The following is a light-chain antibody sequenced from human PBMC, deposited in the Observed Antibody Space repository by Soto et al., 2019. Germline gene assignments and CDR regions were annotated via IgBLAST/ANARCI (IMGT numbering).Light chain of an antibody. V-gene: IGKV1-9*01. Sequence: DLQMNQSPSSLSASLGDRATIXXQASQDINNYLNWYQQKPGQAPDLXIYAASTLQSGVPSRFSGRGAGTDFSLTSRALQPEDFATYYCQQLNRYPRTCGGGTKVEIK. CDR3: QQLNRYPRT. CDR2: AAS. CDR1: QDINNY. J-gene: IGKJ4*01.